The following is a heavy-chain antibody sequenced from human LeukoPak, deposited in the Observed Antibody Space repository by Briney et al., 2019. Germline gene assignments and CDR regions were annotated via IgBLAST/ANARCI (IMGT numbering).Heavy chain of an antibody. CDR3: ASGGYYDILTGYYYYYYMDV. CDR1: GGTFSSYA. J-gene: IGHJ6*03. D-gene: IGHD3-9*01. Sequence: SVKVSCKASGGTFSSYAISWVRQAPGQGLEWMGGIIPIFGTANYAQKFQGRVTITADKSTSTAYMELSSLRSEDTAVYYCASGGYYDILTGYYYYYYMDVWGKGTTVTVSS. CDR2: IIPIFGTA. V-gene: IGHV1-69*06.